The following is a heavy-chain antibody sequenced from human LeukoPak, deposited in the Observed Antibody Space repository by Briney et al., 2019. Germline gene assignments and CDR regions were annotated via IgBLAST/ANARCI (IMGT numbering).Heavy chain of an antibody. D-gene: IGHD3-3*01. CDR1: GFTFSSYG. J-gene: IGHJ4*02. CDR3: ARDGTYYDFWSGYYPLDY. CDR2: ISYDGSNK. V-gene: IGHV3-30*03. Sequence: GGSLRLSCAASGFTFSSYGMHWVRQAPGKGLEWVAVISYDGSNKYYADSVKGRFTISRDNSKNTLYLQMDSLRAEDTAVYYCARDGTYYDFWSGYYPLDYWGQGTLVAVSS.